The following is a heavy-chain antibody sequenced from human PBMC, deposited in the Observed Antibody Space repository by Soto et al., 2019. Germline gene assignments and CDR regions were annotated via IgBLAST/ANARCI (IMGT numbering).Heavy chain of an antibody. CDR3: ARVRHGCSANNCYFDP. Sequence: SETLSLTCTLSGGSVRAPDWWNWVRQSPDKGLEWIAEVHISGHSNYNPSLRSRVSVSIDSSKNQFYLNLNSVTAADTAIYYCARVRHGCSANNCYFDPWGQGTQVTVSS. CDR2: VHISGHS. CDR1: GGSVRAPDW. J-gene: IGHJ5*01. V-gene: IGHV4-4*02. D-gene: IGHD1-1*01.